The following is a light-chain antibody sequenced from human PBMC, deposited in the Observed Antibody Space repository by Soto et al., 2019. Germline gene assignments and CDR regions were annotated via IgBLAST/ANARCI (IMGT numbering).Light chain of an antibody. J-gene: IGLJ1*01. Sequence: QSVLTQPPSASGSPGEAVTISCTGTSSAVGGYNYVSSYQQHTEKPPKLLIYAVSKRTSRVPDRFSVSKSGNAASLTVSGLQAEDEADYYCSSYAASNNVVFGNGTKGPVL. CDR1: SSAVGGYNY. V-gene: IGLV2-8*01. CDR2: AVS. CDR3: SSYAASNNVV.